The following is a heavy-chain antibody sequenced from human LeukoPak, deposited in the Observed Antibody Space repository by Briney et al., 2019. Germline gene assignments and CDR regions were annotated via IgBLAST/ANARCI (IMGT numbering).Heavy chain of an antibody. CDR1: GGSFSGYY. J-gene: IGHJ5*02. V-gene: IGHV4-34*01. CDR2: INHSGST. CDR3: ARGLVRGGRFDP. D-gene: IGHD3-10*01. Sequence: PSETLSLTCAVYGGSFSGYYWSWIRQPPGKGLEWIGEINHSGSTYYNPSLKSRVTISVDTSKNQFSLKLSSVTAADTAVYYCARGLVRGGRFDPWGQGTLVTVSS.